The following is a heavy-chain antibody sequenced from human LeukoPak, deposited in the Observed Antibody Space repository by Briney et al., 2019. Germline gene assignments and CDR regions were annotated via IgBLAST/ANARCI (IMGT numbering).Heavy chain of an antibody. CDR1: GFTFSSYS. CDR2: ISSSSSYI. V-gene: IGHV3-21*04. J-gene: IGHJ3*02. CDR3: AKDFLWFGGGLCAFDI. Sequence: GGSLRLSCAASGFTFSSYSMNWVRQAPGKGLEWVSSISSSSSYIYYADSVKGRFTISRDNSKNTLFLQMNSLRAGDTAVYYCAKDFLWFGGGLCAFDIWGQGTMVTVSS. D-gene: IGHD3-10*01.